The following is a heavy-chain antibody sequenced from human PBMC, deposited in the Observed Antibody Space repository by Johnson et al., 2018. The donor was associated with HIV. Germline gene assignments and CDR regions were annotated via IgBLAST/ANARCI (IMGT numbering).Heavy chain of an antibody. CDR2: ISWNSGSI. V-gene: IGHV3-9*01. D-gene: IGHD7-27*01. Sequence: VLLVESGGGVVQPGGSLRLSCAASGFTFDDYAMHWVRQAPGKGLEWVSGISWNSGSIGYVDSVKGRFTISRDNAKNSLYLQMNSLRAEDTAVYYCARERSWAFDIWGQGTMVTVS. CDR3: ARERSWAFDI. J-gene: IGHJ3*02. CDR1: GFTFDDYA.